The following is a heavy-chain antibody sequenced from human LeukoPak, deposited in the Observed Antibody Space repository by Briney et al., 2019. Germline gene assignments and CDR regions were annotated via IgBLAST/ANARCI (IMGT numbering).Heavy chain of an antibody. V-gene: IGHV2-5*02. Sequence: SGPTLVNPTQTLTLTCTFSGFSLSTSGVAVGWIRQPPGKALEWLALIYWDGDKRYNSSLKSRLTVTKDTSKNQVVLTMTSMGPVDTATYYCAHSKTGLLILYYFDYWGQGTLVTVSS. CDR1: GFSLSTSGVA. CDR3: AHSKTGLLILYYFDY. D-gene: IGHD2-15*01. J-gene: IGHJ4*02. CDR2: IYWDGDK.